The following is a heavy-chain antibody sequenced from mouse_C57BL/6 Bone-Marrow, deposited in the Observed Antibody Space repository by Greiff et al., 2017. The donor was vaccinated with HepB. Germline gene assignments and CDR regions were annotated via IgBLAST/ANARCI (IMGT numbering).Heavy chain of an antibody. J-gene: IGHJ4*01. V-gene: IGHV5-4*03. CDR3: ARAGAVYGSSSENYAMDY. Sequence: EVKLVESGGGLVKPGGSLKLSCAASGFTFSSYAMSWVRQTPEKRLEWVATISDGGSYTYYPDNVKGRFTISRDNAKNNLYLQMSHLKSEDTAMYYCARAGAVYGSSSENYAMDYWGQGTSVTVSS. D-gene: IGHD1-1*01. CDR1: GFTFSSYA. CDR2: ISDGGSYT.